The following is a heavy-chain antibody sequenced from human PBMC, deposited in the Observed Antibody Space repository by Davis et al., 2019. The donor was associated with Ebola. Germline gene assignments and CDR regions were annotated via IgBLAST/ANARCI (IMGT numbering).Heavy chain of an antibody. CDR1: GFTFSSYA. J-gene: IGHJ5*02. V-gene: IGHV3-30-3*01. D-gene: IGHD2-21*02. Sequence: GESLKISCAASGFTFSSYAMHWVRQAPGKGLEWVAVISYDGSNKYYADSVKGRFTISRDNSKNTLYLQMNSLRAEDTAVYYCAKEGVGDSGWFDPWGQGTLVTVSS. CDR3: AKEGVGDSGWFDP. CDR2: ISYDGSNK.